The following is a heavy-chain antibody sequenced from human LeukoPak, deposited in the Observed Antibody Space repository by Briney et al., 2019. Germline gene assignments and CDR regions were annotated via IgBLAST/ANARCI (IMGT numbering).Heavy chain of an antibody. CDR3: ARELETRCLDY. CDR1: GFTFSSYG. CDR2: ISGSGGTT. V-gene: IGHV3-23*01. D-gene: IGHD1-1*01. J-gene: IGHJ4*02. Sequence: GGSLRLSCAASGFTFSSYGMSWVRQAPGKGLEWVSIISGSGGTTYYADSVKGRFTISRDNSKNTLYLQMNSLRAEDTAVYYCARELETRCLDYWGQGTLVTVSS.